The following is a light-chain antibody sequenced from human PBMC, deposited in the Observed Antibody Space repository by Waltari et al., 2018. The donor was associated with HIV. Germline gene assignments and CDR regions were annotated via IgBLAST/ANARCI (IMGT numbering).Light chain of an antibody. Sequence: QSALTQAPSASGSPGQSVTISCTGTSSDVGGYNSVSWYQQHPGKAPKLMIYEVSKRPSGVPDRFSGSKSGNTASLTVSGLQAEDEADYYCSSYAGSNNFVFGIGTKVTVL. V-gene: IGLV2-8*01. CDR3: SSYAGSNNFV. CDR2: EVS. CDR1: SSDVGGYNS. J-gene: IGLJ1*01.